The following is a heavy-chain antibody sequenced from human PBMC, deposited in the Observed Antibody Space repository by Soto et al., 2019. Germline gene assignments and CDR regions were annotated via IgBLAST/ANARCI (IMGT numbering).Heavy chain of an antibody. V-gene: IGHV1-69*13. J-gene: IGHJ3*02. D-gene: IGHD2-2*01. CDR2: IIPIFGTA. Sequence: SVKVSCKASGGTFGSYAISWVRQAPGQGLEWMGGIIPIFGTANYAQKFQGRVTITADESTSTAYMELSSLRSEDTAVYYCARRGYCSSTSCDDAFDIWGQGTMVTVSS. CDR3: ARRGYCSSTSCDDAFDI. CDR1: GGTFGSYA.